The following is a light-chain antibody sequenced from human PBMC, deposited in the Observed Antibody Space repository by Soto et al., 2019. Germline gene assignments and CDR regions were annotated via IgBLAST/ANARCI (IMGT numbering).Light chain of an antibody. Sequence: DLQMTQSPSILSASVGDRVTFTCRASQSISNWLAWYQQKPGKAPKLLIYKASNLESGVPSRFSGSGFETEFTLTISSLQPDDFATYYCQQYNHYWTFGQGTKV. CDR2: KAS. V-gene: IGKV1-5*03. CDR1: QSISNW. CDR3: QQYNHYWT. J-gene: IGKJ1*01.